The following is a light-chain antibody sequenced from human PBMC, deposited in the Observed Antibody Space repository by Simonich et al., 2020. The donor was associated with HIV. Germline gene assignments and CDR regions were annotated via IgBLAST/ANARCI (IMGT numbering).Light chain of an antibody. Sequence: EIVMTQSPATLSLSPGERATLSCRASQSVSSSYLAWYQHKPGQAPRLLIYGASSRATGIPDRFSGSGSGTEFTLTISSLQSEDFAVYHCQQYTNWPLTFGGGTKVEIK. J-gene: IGKJ4*01. CDR3: QQYTNWPLT. CDR1: QSVSSSY. CDR2: GAS. V-gene: IGKV3D-15*01.